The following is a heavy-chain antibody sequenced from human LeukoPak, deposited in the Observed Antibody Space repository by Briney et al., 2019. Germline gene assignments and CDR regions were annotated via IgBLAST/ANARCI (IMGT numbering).Heavy chain of an antibody. V-gene: IGHV3-66*01. D-gene: IGHD2-15*01. CDR3: ARVNCSGGSCPLDY. Sequence: GGSLRLSCAASGFTVSSNYMSWVRQAPGKGLEWVSVIYSGGSTYYADSVKGRFTISRDNSKNTLYLQMNSLRAEDTAVYYCARVNCSGGSCPLDYWGQGTLVTVSS. CDR2: IYSGGST. J-gene: IGHJ4*02. CDR1: GFTVSSNY.